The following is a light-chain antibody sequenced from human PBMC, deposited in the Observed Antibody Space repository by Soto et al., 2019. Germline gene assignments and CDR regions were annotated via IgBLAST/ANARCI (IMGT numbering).Light chain of an antibody. CDR1: QSINSF. Sequence: EIVLTQSPATLSMSPGERATLSCRASQSINSFLAWYQQKPGQAPRLLIYDASNRATDIPARFSGSGSGTDFTLTISSLEPEDFAIYFCQQRRNWPPLFGQGTRLEIK. J-gene: IGKJ5*01. V-gene: IGKV3-11*01. CDR3: QQRRNWPPL. CDR2: DAS.